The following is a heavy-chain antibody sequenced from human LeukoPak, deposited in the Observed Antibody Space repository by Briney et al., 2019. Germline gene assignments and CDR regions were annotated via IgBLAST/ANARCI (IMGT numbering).Heavy chain of an antibody. CDR3: ARERCSSVSCFGDVDV. Sequence: PSETLSLTCEVSGGSISSHYWTWIRQSPGKGLEWIGNVYKSGSTKYHSSLQSRVTISVDTSKNQFALKLRSVTAADTAVYFCARERCSSVSCFGDVDVWGKGTAVTVS. V-gene: IGHV4-59*11. J-gene: IGHJ6*03. D-gene: IGHD2-2*01. CDR1: GGSISSHY. CDR2: VYKSGST.